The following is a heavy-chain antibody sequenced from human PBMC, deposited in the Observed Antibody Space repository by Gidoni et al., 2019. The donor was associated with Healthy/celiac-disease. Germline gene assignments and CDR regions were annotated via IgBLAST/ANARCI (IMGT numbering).Heavy chain of an antibody. CDR3: ARGPVEMATILEYYGMDV. V-gene: IGHV3-30*04. CDR1: GSTFSSYA. Sequence: QVQLVESGGGVVQPGRSRRLSCAASGSTFSSYAMHWVRQAPGKGLEWVAVISYDGSNKYYADSVKGRFTISRDNSKTTLYLQMNSLRAEDTAVYYCARGPVEMATILEYYGMDVWGQGTTVTVSS. CDR2: ISYDGSNK. J-gene: IGHJ6*02. D-gene: IGHD5-12*01.